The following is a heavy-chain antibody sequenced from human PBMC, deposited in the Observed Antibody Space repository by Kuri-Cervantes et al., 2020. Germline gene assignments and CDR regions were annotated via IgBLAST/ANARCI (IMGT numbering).Heavy chain of an antibody. CDR3: AREKMVRGVISRVWFDP. D-gene: IGHD3-10*01. Sequence: ASVKVSCKVSGYTLTELSMHWVRQAPGKGLEWMGGFDPEDGETIYAQKFQGRVTMTRDTSTSTVYMELSSLRSEDTAVYYCAREKMVRGVISRVWFDPWGQGTLVTVSS. J-gene: IGHJ5*02. V-gene: IGHV1-24*01. CDR2: FDPEDGET. CDR1: GYTLTELS.